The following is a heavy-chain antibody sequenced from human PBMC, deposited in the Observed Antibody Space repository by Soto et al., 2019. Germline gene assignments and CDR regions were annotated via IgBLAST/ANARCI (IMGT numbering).Heavy chain of an antibody. V-gene: IGHV3-30*03. CDR1: GFTFTSYD. CDR2: ILHDGSAE. CDR3: ARSRDGYSFYFYYGMDG. Sequence: GSLRLSCAASGFTFTSYDMHWVRQAPGKGLEWMALILHDGSAEYYADSVKGRFTISRDNSRSTLYLQMNSLRAGDTAVYYCARSRDGYSFYFYYGMDGWGQGTTVTVSS. J-gene: IGHJ6*02. D-gene: IGHD4-4*01.